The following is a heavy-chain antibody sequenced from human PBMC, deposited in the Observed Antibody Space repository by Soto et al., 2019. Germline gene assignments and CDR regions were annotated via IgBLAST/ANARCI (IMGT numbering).Heavy chain of an antibody. Sequence: GASVKVSCKASGFTFTSSAVQWVRQARGQRLEWIGWIVVGSGNTNYAQKFQERVTITMDMSTSTAYMELSSLRSEDTAVYYCAAATYYYDSSGDAFDIWGQGTMVTVSS. D-gene: IGHD3-22*01. CDR1: GFTFTSSA. V-gene: IGHV1-58*01. CDR3: AAATYYYDSSGDAFDI. CDR2: IVVGSGNT. J-gene: IGHJ3*02.